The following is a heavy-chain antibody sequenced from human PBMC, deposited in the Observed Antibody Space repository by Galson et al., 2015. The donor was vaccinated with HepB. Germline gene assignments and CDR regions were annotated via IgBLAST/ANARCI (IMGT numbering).Heavy chain of an antibody. CDR1: GYTFTSYA. D-gene: IGHD6-19*01. CDR3: ARVLRYSSGWYWGFDP. CDR2: INAGNGNT. J-gene: IGHJ5*02. Sequence: SVKVSCKASGYTFTSYAMHWVRQAPGQRLEWMGWINAGNGNTKYSQKFQGRVTITRDTSASTAYMELSSLRSEDTAVYYCARVLRYSSGWYWGFDPWGQGTLVTVSS. V-gene: IGHV1-3*01.